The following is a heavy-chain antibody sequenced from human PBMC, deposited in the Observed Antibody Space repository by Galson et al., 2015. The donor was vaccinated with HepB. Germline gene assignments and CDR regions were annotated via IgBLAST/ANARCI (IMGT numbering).Heavy chain of an antibody. CDR2: ISSSSSYI. J-gene: IGHJ3*02. V-gene: IGHV3-21*01. CDR1: GFTFSSYS. CDR3: AMGYYDSSGYSSGAFDI. D-gene: IGHD3-22*01. Sequence: SLRLSCAASGFTFSSYSMNWVRQAPGKGLEWVSSISSSSSYIYYADSVKGRFTISRDNAKNSLYLQMNSLRAEDTAVYYCAMGYYDSSGYSSGAFDIWGQGTMVTVSS.